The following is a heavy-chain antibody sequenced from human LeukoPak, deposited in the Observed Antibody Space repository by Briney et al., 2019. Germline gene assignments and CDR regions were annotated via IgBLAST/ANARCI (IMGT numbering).Heavy chain of an antibody. Sequence: PGGSLRLSCAASGFTFSSYEMNWVHQAPGKGPEWVSYISSSGSTIYYADSVKGRFTISRDNAKNSLYLQMNSLRAGDTAVYYCAELGITMIGGVWGKGTTVTISS. V-gene: IGHV3-48*03. CDR3: AELGITMIGGV. CDR2: ISSSGSTI. CDR1: GFTFSSYE. J-gene: IGHJ6*04. D-gene: IGHD3-10*02.